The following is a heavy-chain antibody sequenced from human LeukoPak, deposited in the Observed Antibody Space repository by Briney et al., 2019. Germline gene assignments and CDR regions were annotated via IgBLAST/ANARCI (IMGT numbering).Heavy chain of an antibody. CDR3: ARMYSSGERYFDY. CDR1: GFTFSSYS. V-gene: IGHV3-48*01. CDR2: ISSSTTI. D-gene: IGHD6-25*01. Sequence: GGSLRLSCAASGFTFSSYSINWVRQAPGKGLEWVSYISSSTTISYADSVKGQFTISRDNAKNSLYLQMNSLRAEDTAVYYCARMYSSGERYFDYWGQGTLVTVSS. J-gene: IGHJ4*02.